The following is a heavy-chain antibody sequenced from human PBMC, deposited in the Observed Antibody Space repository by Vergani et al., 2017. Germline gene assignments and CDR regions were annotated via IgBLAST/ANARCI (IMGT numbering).Heavy chain of an antibody. D-gene: IGHD6-13*01. CDR3: ARLPGSWLYYFDY. Sequence: QVQLQESGPGLVKPSETLSLTCAVSGYSISSGYYWGWIRQPPGKGLEWIGSIYHSGSTYYNPSLKSRVTISVDTSKNHFSLKLSSVTAADTAVYYCARLPGSWLYYFDYWGQGTLVTVSS. CDR1: GYSISSGYY. V-gene: IGHV4-38-2*01. J-gene: IGHJ4*02. CDR2: IYHSGST.